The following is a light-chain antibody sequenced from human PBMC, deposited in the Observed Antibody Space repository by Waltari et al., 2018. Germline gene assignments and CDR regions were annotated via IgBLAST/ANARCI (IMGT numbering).Light chain of an antibody. CDR1: ILGSKY. CDR3: QALGSNRWV. J-gene: IGLJ3*02. Sequence: SSELTQPPSVSVSPGQTASITSSGDILGSKYASWYQHKPGQSPLLVLYQDLNRPPGIPERFSGSKSGNTATLTISGTQAMDDADYYCQALGSNRWVFGGGTKLTVL. CDR2: QDL. V-gene: IGLV3-1*01.